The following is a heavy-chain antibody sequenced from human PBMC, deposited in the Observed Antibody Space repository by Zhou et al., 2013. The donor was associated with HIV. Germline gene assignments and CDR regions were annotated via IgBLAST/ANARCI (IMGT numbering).Heavy chain of an antibody. D-gene: IGHD6-13*01. CDR3: AREHRSSSWYDDGAFDI. CDR2: MNPNSGNT. Sequence: QVQLVQSGAEVKKPGASVKVSCKASGYTFTSYDINWVRQATGQGLEWMGWMNPNSGNTGYAQKFQGRVTITRNTSISTAYMELSSLRSEDTAVYYCAREHRSSSWYDDGAFDIVGPRDNGHRLF. CDR1: GYTFTSYD. J-gene: IGHJ3*02. V-gene: IGHV1-8*03.